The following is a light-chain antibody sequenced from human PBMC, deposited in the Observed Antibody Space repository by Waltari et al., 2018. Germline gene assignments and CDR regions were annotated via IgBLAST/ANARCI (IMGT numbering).Light chain of an antibody. CDR2: RNN. CDR3: AAWDDSLSGKV. Sequence: QTVLTQPPSASGTPGQRVTISCSGSSSNIGSNLVNWYQQLPGTDPKLLVYRNNQRPSGVPDRCSGSKSGTSASLAISGLQSEDEADYYCAAWDDSLSGKVFGGGTKLTVL. J-gene: IGLJ3*02. CDR1: SSNIGSNL. V-gene: IGLV1-44*01.